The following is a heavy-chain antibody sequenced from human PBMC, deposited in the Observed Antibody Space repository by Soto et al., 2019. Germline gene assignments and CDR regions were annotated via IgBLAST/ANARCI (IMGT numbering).Heavy chain of an antibody. V-gene: IGHV1-2*02. D-gene: IGHD4-4*01. CDR1: GYTFTGYY. CDR2: INPNSGGT. Sequence: ASVKVSCKASGYTFTGYYMHWVRQAPGQGLEWMGWINPNSGGTNYAQKFQGRVTMTRDTSISTAYMELSRLRSDDTAVYYCARDPEMTTVYGMDVWGPGTTVTVSS. J-gene: IGHJ6*02. CDR3: ARDPEMTTVYGMDV.